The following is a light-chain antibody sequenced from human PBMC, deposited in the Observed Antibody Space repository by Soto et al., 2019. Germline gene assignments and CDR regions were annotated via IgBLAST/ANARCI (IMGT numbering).Light chain of an antibody. V-gene: IGKV3-20*01. CDR1: QSVSSSY. Sequence: EIVLTQSPGTLSLSPGERATLSCRASQSVSSSYLAWYQQKPGQAPRLLIYGASSRATGIPDRFSGSGSGTDFTLTISRLEPEDFAVYYCQQHGSSPYTFGQETKLEIK. CDR2: GAS. J-gene: IGKJ2*01. CDR3: QQHGSSPYT.